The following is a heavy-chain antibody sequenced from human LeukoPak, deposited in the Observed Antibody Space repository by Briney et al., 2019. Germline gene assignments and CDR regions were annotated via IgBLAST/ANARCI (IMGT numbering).Heavy chain of an antibody. J-gene: IGHJ6*02. V-gene: IGHV3-53*01. Sequence: GGSLRLSCAASGFTVSSNYMSWVRQAPGKGLEWVSVTYSGGSTIYADSVKGRFTISRDNSKNTLYLQMNSLRAEDTAVYYCARGRYCSGGSCTYYYYYGMDVWGQGTTVTVSS. CDR3: ARGRYCSGGSCTYYYYYGMDV. CDR2: TYSGGST. CDR1: GFTVSSNY. D-gene: IGHD2-15*01.